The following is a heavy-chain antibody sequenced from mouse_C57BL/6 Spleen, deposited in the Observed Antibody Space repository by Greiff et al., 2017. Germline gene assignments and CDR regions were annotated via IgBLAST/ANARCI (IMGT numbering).Heavy chain of an antibody. D-gene: IGHD2-3*01. Sequence: EVKLVESGGGLVKPGGSLKLSCAASGFTFRSYAMSWVRQTPEKRLEWVATISDGGSYTYYPDNVKGRFTISRDNAKNNLYLQMSHLKSEDTAMYYCARDAPDGYYAMDYWGQGTSVTVSS. CDR1: GFTFRSYA. J-gene: IGHJ4*01. V-gene: IGHV5-4*01. CDR2: ISDGGSYT. CDR3: ARDAPDGYYAMDY.